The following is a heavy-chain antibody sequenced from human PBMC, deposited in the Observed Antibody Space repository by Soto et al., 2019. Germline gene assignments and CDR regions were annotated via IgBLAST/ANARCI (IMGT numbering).Heavy chain of an antibody. Sequence: PGGSLRLSCASSVFTFINAWMSWVRQAPGKGLEWVGRIKSKTDGGTTDYAAPVKGRFTISRDDSKNTLYLQMNSLKTEDTAVYYCTTRSGGSGAWTYYGMDVWGQGTTVTSP. V-gene: IGHV3-15*01. D-gene: IGHD3-10*01. CDR3: TTRSGGSGAWTYYGMDV. CDR2: IKSKTDGGTT. J-gene: IGHJ6*02. CDR1: VFTFINAW.